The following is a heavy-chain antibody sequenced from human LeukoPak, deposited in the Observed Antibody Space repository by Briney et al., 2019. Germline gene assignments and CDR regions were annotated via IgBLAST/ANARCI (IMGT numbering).Heavy chain of an antibody. CDR3: AKDHRGYCSGRNCYSHY. Sequence: GWSLRLSCAASGFTFTNYGMHWLRQAPGKGLEWVAFIRYDGNYKFFADSVKGRFAISRDNSNSTVFLQMNSLRAEDTAVYYCAKDHRGYCSGRNCYSHYWGQGTLVTVSS. CDR1: GFTFTNYG. D-gene: IGHD2-15*01. J-gene: IGHJ4*02. CDR2: IRYDGNYK. V-gene: IGHV3-30*02.